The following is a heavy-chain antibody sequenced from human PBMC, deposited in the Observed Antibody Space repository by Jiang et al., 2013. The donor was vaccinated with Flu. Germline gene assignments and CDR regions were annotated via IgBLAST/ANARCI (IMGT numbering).Heavy chain of an antibody. CDR1: GGTIGTV. J-gene: IGHJ2*01. V-gene: IGHV1-69*01. Sequence: SGAEVKKPGSSVKVSCKTSGGTIGTVISWVRQAPGQGLEWMGGFIPMFATTNYAQKFQDRVTITADEPTSTVYMELSNLRSEDTAVYYCARDSSSEAYPLLLYYFDLWGRGTLVTVSS. CDR3: ARDSSSEAYPLLLYYFDL. D-gene: IGHD1-26*01. CDR2: FIPMFATT.